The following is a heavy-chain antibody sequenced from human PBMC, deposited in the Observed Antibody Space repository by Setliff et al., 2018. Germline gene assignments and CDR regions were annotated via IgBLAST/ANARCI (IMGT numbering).Heavy chain of an antibody. Sequence: ASVKVSCKASGYTFTSYDINWVRQATGQGLEWMGWMNPNSGNTGYAQKFQGRVTMTRNTSISTAYMELRSLTSEDTAEYFCARGLVDERTAYPYAEYFQYWGDGTLVTVSS. CDR3: ARGLVDERTAYPYAEYFQY. D-gene: IGHD3-16*01. J-gene: IGHJ4*01. CDR2: MNPNSGNT. V-gene: IGHV1-8*02. CDR1: GYTFTSYD.